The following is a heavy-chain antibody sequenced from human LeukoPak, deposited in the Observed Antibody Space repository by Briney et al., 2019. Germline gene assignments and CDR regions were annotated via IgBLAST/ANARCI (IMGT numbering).Heavy chain of an antibody. CDR1: GGSFSGYY. CDR3: ARGRIAVAAGVRYGMDV. J-gene: IGHJ6*02. D-gene: IGHD6-19*01. CDR2: INHSGST. Sequence: PPETLSLTCAVYGGSFSGYYWSWIRQPPGKGLEWIGEINHSGSTNYNPSLKSRVTISVDTSKNQFSLKLSSVTAADTAVYYCARGRIAVAAGVRYGMDVWGQGTTVTVSS. V-gene: IGHV4-34*01.